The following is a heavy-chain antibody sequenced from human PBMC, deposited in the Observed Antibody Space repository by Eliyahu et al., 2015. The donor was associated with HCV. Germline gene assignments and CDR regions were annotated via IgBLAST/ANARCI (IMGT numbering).Heavy chain of an antibody. CDR1: XAXXXXGDYY. J-gene: IGHJ2*01. D-gene: IGHD4-23*01. Sequence: QVHLQESGPGLVKPSQTLTLTCTFVXAXXXXGDYYWGXIRQAPGXGLQCIGNIYYSGSTYYNPSLRSRLSISGDTSKNQLSLNLNSVTAADTAVYFCARGSYYSGKRYWSFDLWGRGTMVTVTS. CDR2: IYYSGST. V-gene: IGHV4-30-4*08. CDR3: ARGSYYSGKRYWSFDL.